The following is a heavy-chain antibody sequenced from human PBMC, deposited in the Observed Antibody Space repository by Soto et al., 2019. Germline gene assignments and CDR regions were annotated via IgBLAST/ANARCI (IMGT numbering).Heavy chain of an antibody. D-gene: IGHD6-13*01. CDR2: ISYDGSNK. V-gene: IGHV3-30*18. CDR1: GFTFSSYG. J-gene: IGHJ4*02. Sequence: PGGSLRLSCAASGFTFSSYGMHWVRQAPGKGLEWVAVISYDGSNKYYADSVKGRFTISRDNSKNTLYLQMNSLRAEDTAVYYCAKTPKRSWHLDYWGQGTLVTVSS. CDR3: AKTPKRSWHLDY.